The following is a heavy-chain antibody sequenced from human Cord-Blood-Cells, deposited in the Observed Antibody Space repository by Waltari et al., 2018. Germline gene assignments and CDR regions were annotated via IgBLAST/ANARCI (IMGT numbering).Heavy chain of an antibody. CDR2: IYTSGST. V-gene: IGHV4-61*09. Sequence: QVQLQESGPGLVTPSQTLSLTCTVSGGSISSGSYYWSWIRQPAGKGLEWIGYIYTSGSTNYNPSLKSRVTISVDTSKNQFSLKLSSVTAADTAVYYCARVGGTQLGIWGWYFDLWGRGTLVTVSS. J-gene: IGHJ2*01. CDR1: GGSISSGSYY. CDR3: ARVGGTQLGIWGWYFDL. D-gene: IGHD7-27*01.